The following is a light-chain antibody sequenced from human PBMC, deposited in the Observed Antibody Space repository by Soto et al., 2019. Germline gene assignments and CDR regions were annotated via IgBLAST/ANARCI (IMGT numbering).Light chain of an antibody. CDR2: EVT. V-gene: IGLV2-14*01. CDR1: NNDISGFDF. Sequence: QSVLTQPASVSGSPGQSITISCTGTNNDISGFDFVSWFQRRPGKAPRLIIYEVTNRPSGISDRFSGSKSGNTASLTISGLQAEDEGDYFCSSYIRTASLYVFGSGTKLTVL. CDR3: SSYIRTASLYV. J-gene: IGLJ1*01.